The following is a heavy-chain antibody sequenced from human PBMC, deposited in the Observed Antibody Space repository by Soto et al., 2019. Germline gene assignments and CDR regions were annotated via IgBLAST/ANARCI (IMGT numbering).Heavy chain of an antibody. J-gene: IGHJ6*02. CDR3: ARDGRRDCSSTSCYSRAYYYGMDV. CDR1: GGSISSGGYY. CDR2: IYYSGST. D-gene: IGHD2-2*01. V-gene: IGHV4-31*03. Sequence: SETLSLTCTVSGGSISSGGYYWSWIRQHPGKGLEWIGYIYYSGSTYYNPSLKSRVTISVDTSKNQFSLKLSSVTAADTAVYYCARDGRRDCSSTSCYSRAYYYGMDVWGQGTTVTVSS.